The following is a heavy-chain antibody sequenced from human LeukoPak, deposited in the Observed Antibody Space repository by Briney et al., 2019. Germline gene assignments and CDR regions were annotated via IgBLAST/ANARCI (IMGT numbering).Heavy chain of an antibody. CDR3: ARDQDPGAFDI. Sequence: ASVKVSCKASGGTSSSYAISWVRQAPGQGLEWMGWISAYNGNTNYAQNLQGRVTMTTDTSTNTAYMELRSLRSDDTAVYYCARDQDPGAFDIWGQGTMVTVSS. V-gene: IGHV1-18*01. CDR1: GGTSSSYA. CDR2: ISAYNGNT. J-gene: IGHJ3*02.